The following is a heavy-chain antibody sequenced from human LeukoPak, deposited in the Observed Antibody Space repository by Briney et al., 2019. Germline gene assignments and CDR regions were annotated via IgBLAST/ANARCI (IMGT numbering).Heavy chain of an antibody. V-gene: IGHV3-21*04. CDR3: ARDRYSSSSGYYYYGMDV. Sequence: PGGSLRLSCAASGFTFSSYSMNWVRQAPGKGLEWVSSISSSSSYIYYADSVKGRFTISRDNAKNSLYLQMNSLRAEGTAVYYCARDRYSSSSGYYYYGMDVWGQGTTVTVSS. CDR1: GFTFSSYS. J-gene: IGHJ6*02. D-gene: IGHD6-6*01. CDR2: ISSSSSYI.